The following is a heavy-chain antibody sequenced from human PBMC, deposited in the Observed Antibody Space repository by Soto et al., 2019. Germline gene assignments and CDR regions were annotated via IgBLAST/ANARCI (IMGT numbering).Heavy chain of an antibody. D-gene: IGHD5-18*01. CDR2: IYHSGST. Sequence: TLSLTYALSGGSIISGGYSWSCIRQPPGKGLEWIGYIYHSGSTYYNPSLKSRVTISVDRSKNQFSLKLSSVTAADTAVYYCARAGRYSYGCDYWGQGTLVTVSS. V-gene: IGHV4-30-2*01. CDR1: GGSIISGGYS. J-gene: IGHJ4*02. CDR3: ARAGRYSYGCDY.